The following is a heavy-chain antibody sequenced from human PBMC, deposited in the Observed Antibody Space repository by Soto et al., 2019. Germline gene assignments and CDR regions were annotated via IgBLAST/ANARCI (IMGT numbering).Heavy chain of an antibody. CDR1: GFSFSSYG. D-gene: IGHD5-18*01. CDR2: IYYDGSNK. CDR3: ARDAYPGAYSFVYYFDN. J-gene: IGHJ4*02. V-gene: IGHV3-33*01. Sequence: QVQLVESGGGVVQPGRSLRLSCAASGFSFSSYGMHWVRQGPGKGLDWVALIYYDGSNKYYADSVKGRFTISRDNSKNTLYLQMNSLRAEDTAVYYCARDAYPGAYSFVYYFDNWGQGTLVTVSS.